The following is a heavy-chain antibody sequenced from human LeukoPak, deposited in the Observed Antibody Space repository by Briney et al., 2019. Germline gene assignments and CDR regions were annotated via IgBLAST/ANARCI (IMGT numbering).Heavy chain of an antibody. V-gene: IGHV3-9*03. Sequence: SGGSLRLSCAASGFTFDDYAMHWVRRAPGKGLEWVSGISWNSGSIGYADSVKGRFTISRDNAKNSLYLQMNSLRAEDMALYYCAKDMAPYCGGDCYSWAFDIWGQGTMVTVSS. CDR2: ISWNSGSI. CDR3: AKDMAPYCGGDCYSWAFDI. J-gene: IGHJ3*02. D-gene: IGHD2-21*01. CDR1: GFTFDDYA.